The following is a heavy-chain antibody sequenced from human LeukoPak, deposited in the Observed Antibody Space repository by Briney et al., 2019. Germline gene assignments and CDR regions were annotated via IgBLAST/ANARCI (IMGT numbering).Heavy chain of an antibody. Sequence: ASVKVSCKASGYTSTSYDINWVRQATGQGLEWMGWMNPNSGNTGYAQKFQGRVTITRNTSISTAYMELSSLRSEDTAVYYCARVMTRYSGSYYYWGQGTLVTVSS. D-gene: IGHD1-26*01. J-gene: IGHJ4*02. CDR1: GYTSTSYD. CDR2: MNPNSGNT. CDR3: ARVMTRYSGSYYY. V-gene: IGHV1-8*03.